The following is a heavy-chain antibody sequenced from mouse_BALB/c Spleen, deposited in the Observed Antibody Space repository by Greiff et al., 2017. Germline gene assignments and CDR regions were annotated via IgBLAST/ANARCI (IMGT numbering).Heavy chain of an antibody. V-gene: IGHV1-85*01. CDR1: GYTFTSYD. D-gene: IGHD2-1*01. J-gene: IGHJ3*01. CDR3: ARWGGYGTFAY. CDR2: IIPGDGST. Sequence: QVQLKESGAELVKPGASVKLSCKASGYTFTSYDINWVRQRPEQGLEWIGWIIPGDGSTKYNEKFKGKATLTTDKSSSTAYMQLSRLTSEDSAVYFCARWGGYGTFAYWGQGTLVTVSA.